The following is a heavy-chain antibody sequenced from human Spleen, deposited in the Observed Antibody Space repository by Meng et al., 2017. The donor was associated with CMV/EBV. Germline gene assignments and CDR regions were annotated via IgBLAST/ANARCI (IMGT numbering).Heavy chain of an antibody. Sequence: ASVKVSCKASGFTFTGYYIHWVRQAPGQGLEWMGWINPNTGGTNYAQKFEGRVTLTGDTSISTAYMELKRMTSDDTAVYYCARGCSSTTCYRGNGAMDVWGQGTAVTVS. D-gene: IGHD2-2*01. J-gene: IGHJ6*02. CDR2: INPNTGGT. CDR3: ARGCSSTTCYRGNGAMDV. V-gene: IGHV1-2*02. CDR1: GFTFTGYY.